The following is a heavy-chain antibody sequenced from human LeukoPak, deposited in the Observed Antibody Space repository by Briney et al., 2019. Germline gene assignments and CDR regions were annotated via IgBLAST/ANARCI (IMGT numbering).Heavy chain of an antibody. V-gene: IGHV4-59*08. J-gene: IGHJ4*02. CDR1: GDSISSFS. D-gene: IGHD3-10*01. CDR3: ARAFGELLYPFDY. CDR2: IDSTGTT. Sequence: SETLSLTCTVSGDSISSFSWSGIRQPPGKGLECIEYIDSTGTTNSNPSLKSRVTFSVDTSKNQFSLKLSSVTAADTAVYYCARAFGELLYPFDYWGQGTLVTVSS.